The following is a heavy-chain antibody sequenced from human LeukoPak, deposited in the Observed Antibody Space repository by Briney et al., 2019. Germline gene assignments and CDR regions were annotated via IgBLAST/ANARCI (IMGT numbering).Heavy chain of an antibody. D-gene: IGHD2-15*01. J-gene: IGHJ5*02. CDR2: IYYSGST. CDR3: ARDRNCSGGSCYRGRWFDP. V-gene: IGHV4-59*01. Sequence: PSETLSLTCTVSGGSISSYYWSWIRQPPGKGLEWIGYIYYSGSTNYNPSLKSRVTISVDTSKNQFSLKLSSVTAADTAVYYRARDRNCSGGSCYRGRWFDPWGQGTLVTVSS. CDR1: GGSISSYY.